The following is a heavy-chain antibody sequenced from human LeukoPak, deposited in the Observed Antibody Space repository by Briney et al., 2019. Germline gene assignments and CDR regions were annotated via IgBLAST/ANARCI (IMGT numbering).Heavy chain of an antibody. J-gene: IGHJ6*03. D-gene: IGHD6-13*01. CDR3: ARGPTRRVYYYYYYYMDV. Sequence: SETLSLTCAVYGGSFSGCSWSWIRQPPGKGLEWIGEINHSGGTNYNPSLKSRVAMSVDTSKNQFSLKLSSVTAADTAVYYCARGPTRRVYYYYYYYMDVWGKGTTVTVSS. CDR1: GGSFSGCS. V-gene: IGHV4-34*01. CDR2: INHSGGT.